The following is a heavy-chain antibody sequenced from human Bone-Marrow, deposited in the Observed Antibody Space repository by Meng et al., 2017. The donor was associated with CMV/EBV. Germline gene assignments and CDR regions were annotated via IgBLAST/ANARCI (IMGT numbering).Heavy chain of an antibody. J-gene: IGHJ3*02. CDR3: ARHRDAYCGGDCYSGAFDI. Sequence: GGSRRLSCKGSGYSFTSYWIGWVRQMPGKGLEWMGIIYPGDSDTRYSPSFQGQVTISADKSISTAYLQWSSLKASDTAMYYCARHRDAYCGGDCYSGAFDIWGQGTMVPVSS. CDR1: GYSFTSYW. V-gene: IGHV5-51*01. D-gene: IGHD2-21*01. CDR2: IYPGDSDT.